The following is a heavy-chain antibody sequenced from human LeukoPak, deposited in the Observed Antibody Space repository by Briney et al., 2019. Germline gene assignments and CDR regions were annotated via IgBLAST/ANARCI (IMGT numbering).Heavy chain of an antibody. V-gene: IGHV4-34*01. CDR3: ARAFKDGPTFK. CDR1: GGSFSGYY. J-gene: IGHJ4*02. Sequence: SETLSLTCAVYGGSFSGYYWSWIRQPPGKGLEWIGEINHSGSTNYNPSLKSRVTISVGTSKNQFSLKLSSVTAADTAVYYCARAFKDGPTFKWGQGTLVTVSS. CDR2: INHSGST. D-gene: IGHD2-15*01.